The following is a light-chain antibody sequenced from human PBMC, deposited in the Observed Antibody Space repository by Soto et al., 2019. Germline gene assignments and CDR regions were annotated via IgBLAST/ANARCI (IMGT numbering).Light chain of an antibody. CDR1: QSISRSY. CDR2: ATS. Sequence: EIVLTQSPATLSLSPGESATLSCRASQSISRSYLAWYQQKPGQAPRLLIHATSTRATGVPDRFSGSGYGTDFTLTISRLEPEDFVVYYCQQYDNLPRTFGQGTKVDIK. J-gene: IGKJ2*01. CDR3: QQYDNLPRT. V-gene: IGKV3-20*01.